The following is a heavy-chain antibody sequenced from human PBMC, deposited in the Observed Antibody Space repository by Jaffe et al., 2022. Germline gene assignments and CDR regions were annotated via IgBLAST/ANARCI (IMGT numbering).Heavy chain of an antibody. J-gene: IGHJ5*02. D-gene: IGHD2-21*02. Sequence: QVQLQESGPGLVKPSETLSLTCAVSGYSISSGYYWGWIRQPPGKGLEWIGSIYHSGSTYYNPSLKSRVTISVDTSKNQFSLKLSSVTAADTAVYYCARLFTVVTPEWFDPWGQGTLVTVSS. CDR2: IYHSGST. V-gene: IGHV4-38-2*01. CDR1: GYSISSGYY. CDR3: ARLFTVVTPEWFDP.